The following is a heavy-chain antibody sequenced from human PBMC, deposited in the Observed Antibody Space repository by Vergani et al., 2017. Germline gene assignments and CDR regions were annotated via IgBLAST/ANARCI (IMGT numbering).Heavy chain of an antibody. D-gene: IGHD3-10*01. CDR1: GFTVSSNY. J-gene: IGHJ5*02. CDR3: TTEGGVRGPNWFDP. Sequence: EVQLVESGGGLVQPGGSLRLSCAASGFTVSSNYMSWVRQAPGKGLEWVGRIKSKTDGGTTDYAAPVKGRFTISRDDSKNTLYLQMNSLKTEDTAVYYCTTEGGVRGPNWFDPWGQGTLVTVSS. CDR2: IKSKTDGGTT. V-gene: IGHV3-15*01.